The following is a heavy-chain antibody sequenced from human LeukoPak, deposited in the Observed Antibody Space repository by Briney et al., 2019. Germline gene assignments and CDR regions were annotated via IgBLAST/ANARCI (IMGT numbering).Heavy chain of an antibody. CDR2: IYYSGNT. CDR1: GGSISSYY. CDR3: ARDALGWFDP. V-gene: IGHV4-59*12. J-gene: IGHJ5*02. Sequence: SETLSLTCTVSGGSISSYYWSWIRQPPGKGLEWIGYIYYSGNTNDNPSLKSRVTISVDTSKNQFSLKLSSVTAADTAVYYCARDALGWFDPWGQGTLVTVSS.